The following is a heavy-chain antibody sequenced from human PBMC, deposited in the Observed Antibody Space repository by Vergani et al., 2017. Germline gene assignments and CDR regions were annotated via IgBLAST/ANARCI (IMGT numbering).Heavy chain of an antibody. CDR2: INPSGGHT. Sequence: QVQVVQSGAEVKKSGASVKVSCKTSGYTFSNDYMHWVRQAPGQGLEWMGIINPSGGHTNYAQKFQGRVTMTRDTSTSTVYMELSSLRSEDTAIYYCARGDYGRLTGYRYWGQGTLVTVSA. CDR3: ARGDYGRLTGYRY. CDR1: GYTFSNDY. V-gene: IGHV1-46*03. J-gene: IGHJ4*02. D-gene: IGHD3-9*01.